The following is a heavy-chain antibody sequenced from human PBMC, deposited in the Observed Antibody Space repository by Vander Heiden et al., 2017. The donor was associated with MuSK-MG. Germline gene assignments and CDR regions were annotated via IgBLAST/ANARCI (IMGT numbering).Heavy chain of an antibody. Sequence: QVQLVQSGAEVKKPGSSVKVSCKAPGGTFSSYAISWMRQAPGQGLEWMGGIIPIFGTANYAQKFQGRVTITADESTSTAYMELSSLRSEDTAVYYCARDDCSGGSCYSPGYYYYMDVWGQGTTGNVS. CDR2: IIPIFGTA. CDR3: ARDDCSGGSCYSPGYYYYMDV. J-gene: IGHJ6*03. CDR1: GGTFSSYA. V-gene: IGHV1-69*12. D-gene: IGHD2-15*01.